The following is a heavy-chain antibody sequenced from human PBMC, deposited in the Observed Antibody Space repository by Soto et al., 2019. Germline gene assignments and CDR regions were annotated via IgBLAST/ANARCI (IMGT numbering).Heavy chain of an antibody. CDR1: GYTFSSYV. J-gene: IGHJ4*02. V-gene: IGHV1-3*01. CDR2: INAGNGNS. CDR3: ARFYGSSAS. Sequence: QVQLVQSGAEVKKPGASVKVSCKASGYTFSSYVIHWVRQAPGQGLEWMGWINAGNGNSEYSQKFQGRVTITRDTSASTVYLELSSLRLEDTGVFFCARFYGSSASWGQGSQLTVSS. D-gene: IGHD6-6*01.